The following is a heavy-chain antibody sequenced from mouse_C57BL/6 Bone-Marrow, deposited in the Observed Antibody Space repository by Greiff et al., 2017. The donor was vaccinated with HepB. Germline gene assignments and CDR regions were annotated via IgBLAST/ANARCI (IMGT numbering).Heavy chain of an antibody. J-gene: IGHJ4*01. V-gene: IGHV6-3*01. CDR1: GFTFSNYW. CDR3: TKGHYYGSSHDYAMDY. D-gene: IGHD1-1*01. CDR2: IRLKSDNYAT. Sequence: DVMLVESGGGLVQPGGSMKLSCVASGFTFSNYWMNWVRQSPEKGLEWVAQIRLKSDNYATHYAESVKGRFTISRDDSKSSVYLQMNNLRAEDTGIYYCTKGHYYGSSHDYAMDYWGQGTSVTVSS.